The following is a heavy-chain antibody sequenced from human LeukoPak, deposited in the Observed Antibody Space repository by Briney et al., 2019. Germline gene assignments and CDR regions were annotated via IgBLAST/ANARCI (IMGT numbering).Heavy chain of an antibody. J-gene: IGHJ3*02. Sequence: PGGSLRLSFAGSGFTFSSYSMNWVRQAPGKGLEWVSSISSSSSYIYYADSVKGRFTISRDNAKNSLYLQMNSMRAEDTAVYYCARAPRYYYPYAAFDIWGQGTMVTVSS. CDR2: ISSSSSYI. CDR3: ARAPRYYYPYAAFDI. CDR1: GFTFSSYS. V-gene: IGHV3-21*01. D-gene: IGHD3-22*01.